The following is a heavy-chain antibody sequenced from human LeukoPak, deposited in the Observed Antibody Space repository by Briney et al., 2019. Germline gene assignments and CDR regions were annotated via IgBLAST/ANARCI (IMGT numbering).Heavy chain of an antibody. CDR2: IYYSGST. D-gene: IGHD2-2*01. CDR3: ARGYDIVVAGWFDP. CDR1: GGSISSYY. J-gene: IGHJ5*02. V-gene: IGHV4-59*01. Sequence: SETLSLTCTVSGGSISSYYWRWIRQPPGKGLEWIGYIYYSGSTNYNPSLKSRVTISVDTSKNQFSLKLSSVTAADTAVYYCARGYDIVVAGWFDPWGQGTLVTVSS.